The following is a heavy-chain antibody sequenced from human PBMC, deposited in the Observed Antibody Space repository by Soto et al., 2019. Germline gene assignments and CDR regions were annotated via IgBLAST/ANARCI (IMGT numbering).Heavy chain of an antibody. CDR1: GFSLSTSGMR. J-gene: IGHJ4*02. CDR3: ARMLTGIAVAVSGDHFAY. V-gene: IGHV2-70*04. Sequence: SGPTLVNPTQTLTLTCTFSGFSLSTSGMRVSWIRQPPGKALEWLARIDWDDDKFYSTSLKTRLTISKDTSKNQVVLTMTNMDPVDTDTYYCARMLTGIAVAVSGDHFAYWGQGTLVTVS. CDR2: IDWDDDK. D-gene: IGHD6-19*01.